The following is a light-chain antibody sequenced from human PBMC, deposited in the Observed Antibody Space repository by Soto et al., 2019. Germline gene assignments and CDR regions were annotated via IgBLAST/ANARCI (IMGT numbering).Light chain of an antibody. V-gene: IGLV2-14*01. CDR1: NSDVGGYNY. CDR3: SSYTSSSTHVV. Sequence: QSALTQPASVSGSPGQSITISCTGTNSDVGGYNYVSWYQQHPGKAPKLMIYEVSNRPSGVSNRFSGSKSGNTASLTISGLQADDDADYYCSSYTSSSTHVVFGGGTQLTVL. CDR2: EVS. J-gene: IGLJ2*01.